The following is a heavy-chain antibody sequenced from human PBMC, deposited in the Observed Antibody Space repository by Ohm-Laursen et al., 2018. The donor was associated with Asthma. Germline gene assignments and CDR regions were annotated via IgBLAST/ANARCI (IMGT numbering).Heavy chain of an antibody. CDR3: ARDGYSYGQPSGAFDI. J-gene: IGHJ3*02. CDR2: IWYGGSNK. CDR1: GFTFTSYD. D-gene: IGHD5-18*01. Sequence: SLRLSCAASGFTFTSYDMYWVRQAPGKGLEFVAVIWYGGSNKYYPDSVKGRFTISRDNSKNTLYLQMNSLRAEDTAVYYCARDGYSYGQPSGAFDIWGQGTMVTVSS. V-gene: IGHV3-33*08.